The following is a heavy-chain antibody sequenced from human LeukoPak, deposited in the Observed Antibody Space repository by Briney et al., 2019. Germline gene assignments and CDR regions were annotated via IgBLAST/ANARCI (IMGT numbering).Heavy chain of an antibody. D-gene: IGHD6-19*01. V-gene: IGHV3-21*01. CDR1: GFTFSSYN. J-gene: IGHJ4*02. CDR3: VRGEYSSGWYDFFDS. CDR2: ISGTSGYK. Sequence: KTGGSLRLSRAASGFTFSSYNMNWVRQAPGKGLEWVASISGTSGYKHYADSVQGRFTISRDNAKKSLHLEMDSLRAEDTAVYYCVRGEYSSGWYDFFDSWGQGTLVTVSS.